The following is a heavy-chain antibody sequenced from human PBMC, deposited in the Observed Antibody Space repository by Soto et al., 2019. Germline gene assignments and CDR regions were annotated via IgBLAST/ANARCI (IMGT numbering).Heavy chain of an antibody. D-gene: IGHD5-12*01. CDR3: ARARRRYSGYDQSGEYFQH. Sequence: QVQLQEAGPGLVKPSQTLSLTCTVSGGSISSGGYYWSWIRQHPGKGLEWIGYLYYSGSTYYNPSLKSGVTISVDTSKTQFSLKLSSVNAADTAVYYCARARRRYSGYDQSGEYFQHWGQGTLVTVSS. CDR1: GGSISSGGYY. J-gene: IGHJ1*01. V-gene: IGHV4-31*03. CDR2: LYYSGST.